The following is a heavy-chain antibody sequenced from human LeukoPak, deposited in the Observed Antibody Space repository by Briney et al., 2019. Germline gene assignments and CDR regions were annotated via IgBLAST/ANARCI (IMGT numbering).Heavy chain of an antibody. V-gene: IGHV4-59*01. J-gene: IGHJ4*02. CDR2: IYDSGGT. Sequence: PSETLSLTCKVSGGSISSYYWSWIRQPPGKGLEWIGYIYDSGGTIYNPSLKSRVTISVDTSKNQFSLNLNSVTAADTAVYYCAISASSGSYYVTHFDFWGQGNLVTVSS. CDR1: GGSISSYY. D-gene: IGHD3-10*01. CDR3: AISASSGSYYVTHFDF.